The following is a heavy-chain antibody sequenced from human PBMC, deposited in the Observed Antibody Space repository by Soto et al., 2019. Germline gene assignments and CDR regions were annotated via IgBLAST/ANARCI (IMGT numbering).Heavy chain of an antibody. Sequence: QVQLVQSGAELKKPGASVRVSCKSSGNTFHNYAIHWVRQAPRQRPEWMGWINGGNGNTYYSEHFQGRVTFTRDTSARTVYMEPRSLRPEDTAIYYCARDDSGYSGSHYIDYFNYWGQGALVTVSS. CDR2: INGGNGNT. CDR3: ARDDSGYSGSHYIDYFNY. D-gene: IGHD1-26*01. V-gene: IGHV1-3*01. J-gene: IGHJ4*02. CDR1: GNTFHNYA.